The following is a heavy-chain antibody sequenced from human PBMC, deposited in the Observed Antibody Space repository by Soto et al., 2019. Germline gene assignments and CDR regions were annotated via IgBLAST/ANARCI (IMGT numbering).Heavy chain of an antibody. CDR3: ARDLGSSPGY. D-gene: IGHD6-6*01. V-gene: IGHV3-74*01. J-gene: IGHJ4*02. Sequence: GRSRTLSSPASGFPFSSSWMFWVRQAPEKGLVWISRISPDGTTTNYAGSVKGRFTISRDNAKNTVYLQMNSLRAEDTAVYCCARDLGSSPGYWGQGTLVTVSS. CDR1: GFPFSSSW. CDR2: ISPDGTTT.